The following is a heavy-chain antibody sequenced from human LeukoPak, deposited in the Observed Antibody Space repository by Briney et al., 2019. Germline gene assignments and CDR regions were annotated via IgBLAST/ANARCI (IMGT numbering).Heavy chain of an antibody. J-gene: IGHJ5*02. CDR2: IYYSGST. V-gene: IGHV4-31*03. D-gene: IGHD6-13*01. CDR3: ARDRIAGRWFDP. CDR1: GCSISSGEYY. Sequence: KPSQTLSLTCTASGCSISSGEYYCSWIRQHPGKGLEWIGYIYYSGSTYYNPSLKSRVTISVDTSKNQFSLNLNSVTAADTAVYYCARDRIAGRWFDPWGQGTLVTVSS.